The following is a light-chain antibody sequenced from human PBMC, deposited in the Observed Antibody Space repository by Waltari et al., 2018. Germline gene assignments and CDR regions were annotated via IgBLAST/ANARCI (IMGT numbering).Light chain of an antibody. CDR2: AAS. J-gene: IGKJ1*01. Sequence: DVQMTQSPSSMSASVGDTVTINCRASQRISIYFHWFQQKPGKAPTLLIFAASSLESDVPSRFSGSGSGTDFTLTISGLQPDDFATYYCQQTFSSPWTFGQGTTVEIK. CDR1: QRISIY. CDR3: QQTFSSPWT. V-gene: IGKV1-39*01.